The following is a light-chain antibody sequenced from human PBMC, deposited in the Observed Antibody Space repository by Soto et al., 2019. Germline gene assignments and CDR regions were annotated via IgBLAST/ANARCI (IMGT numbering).Light chain of an antibody. V-gene: IGLV2-14*01. CDR1: SSDVGLYDF. CDR2: EVT. CDR3: SSYTDSSTYVV. J-gene: IGLJ2*01. Sequence: QSALTQPASVSGSPGQSITISCTGASSDVGLYDFVSWYQQHPGKAPKLLIYEVTYRPSGVSNRFSGSKSGNTASLTISGLQVEDEAEYYCSSYTDSSTYVVIGGGTKLTVL.